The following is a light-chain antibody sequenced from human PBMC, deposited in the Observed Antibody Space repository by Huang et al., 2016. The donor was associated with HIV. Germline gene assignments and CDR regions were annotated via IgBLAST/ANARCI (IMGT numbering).Light chain of an antibody. J-gene: IGKJ3*01. CDR1: QSISTY. CDR3: QQNYNHPWVT. CDR2: AAS. Sequence: DIQMTQSPSSLSAFVGDRVTITCRTSQSISTYLNWYQQKPGKAPKLLIYAASSLQSGVPSRFSGSGSGTDFTLTISSLQPEDIATYYCQQNYNHPWVTFGPGTKVEIK. V-gene: IGKV1-39*01.